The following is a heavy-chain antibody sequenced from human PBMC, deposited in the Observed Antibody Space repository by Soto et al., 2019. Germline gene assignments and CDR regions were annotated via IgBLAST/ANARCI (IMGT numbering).Heavy chain of an antibody. Sequence: ASVKVSCKASGYTFTGYYMHWVRQAPGQRLEWMGWINPNSGGTNYAQKFQGWVTMTRDTSISTAYMELSRLRSDDTAVYYCAREDSSSQLRNYYYGMDVWGQGTTVTVSS. CDR1: GYTFTGYY. J-gene: IGHJ6*02. CDR2: INPNSGGT. D-gene: IGHD6-13*01. V-gene: IGHV1-2*04. CDR3: AREDSSSQLRNYYYGMDV.